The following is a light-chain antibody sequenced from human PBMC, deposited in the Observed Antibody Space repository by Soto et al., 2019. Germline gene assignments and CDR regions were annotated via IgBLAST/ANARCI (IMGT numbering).Light chain of an antibody. J-gene: IGLJ1*01. V-gene: IGLV2-14*01. CDR3: SSFTTDSTYV. CDR1: SRDVGAYIF. Sequence: QSVLTQPASVSGSPGQSITISCTGTSRDVGAYIFVSWYQKHPGKAPKLMIYAVSSRPSGVSYRFSGSKSGNTASLTISGLQAEDEADYYCSSFTTDSTYVFGTGTKLTVL. CDR2: AVS.